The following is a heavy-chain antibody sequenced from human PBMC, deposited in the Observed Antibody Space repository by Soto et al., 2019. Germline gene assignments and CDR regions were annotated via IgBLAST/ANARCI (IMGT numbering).Heavy chain of an antibody. J-gene: IGHJ4*02. V-gene: IGHV4-34*01. Sequence: SETLSLTCAVYGGSFGGYYWSWIRQPPGKGLEWIGEINHSGSTNYNPSLKSRVTISVDTSKNQFSLKLSSVTAADTAVYYCARGRDYWGQGTLVTVSS. CDR1: GGSFGGYY. CDR2: INHSGST. CDR3: ARGRDY.